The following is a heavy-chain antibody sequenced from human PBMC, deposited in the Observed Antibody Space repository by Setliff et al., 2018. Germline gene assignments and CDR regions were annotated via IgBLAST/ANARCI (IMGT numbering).Heavy chain of an antibody. CDR2: VIQGGSG. Sequence: GGSLRLSCTASGFTFSSYAMSWVRQAPGKGLEWVAGVIQGGSGVYADSVKGRSTISRDNSRNTFFLQMNNLRAEDTATYYCAKDRVNDGYWDFDSWGQGIVVTVSS. V-gene: IGHV3-23*03. CDR3: AKDRVNDGYWDFDS. D-gene: IGHD1-1*01. J-gene: IGHJ4*02. CDR1: GFTFSSYA.